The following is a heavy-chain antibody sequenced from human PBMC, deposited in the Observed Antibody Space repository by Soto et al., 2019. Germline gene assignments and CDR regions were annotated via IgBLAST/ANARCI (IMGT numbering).Heavy chain of an antibody. CDR3: AGSTADTTLKASSF. D-gene: IGHD4-4*01. J-gene: IGHJ4*02. V-gene: IGHV4-4*02. Sequence: QVQLQESGPGLVKPSETLSLSCAVSGVSITSTDWWSWVRQHPGKGLQWIGEVSLGGGANYNPSLKSRVTISVDNSKNQFSLTLNSVTAADTAVYFCAGSTADTTLKASSFWGQGTLVTVSS. CDR1: GVSITSTDW. CDR2: VSLGGGA.